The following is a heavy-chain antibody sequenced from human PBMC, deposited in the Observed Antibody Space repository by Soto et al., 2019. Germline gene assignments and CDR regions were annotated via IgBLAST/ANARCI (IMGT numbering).Heavy chain of an antibody. CDR2: IYYSGST. CDR3: ARYMVRGVMDYYYYYMDV. V-gene: IGHV4-59*01. J-gene: IGHJ6*03. D-gene: IGHD3-10*01. Sequence: TLSLTCTVSGGSISSYYWSWIRQPPGKGLEWIGYIYYSGSTNYNPSLKSRVTISVDTSKNQFSLKLSSVTAADTAVYYCARYMVRGVMDYYYYYMDVWGKGTTVTVSS. CDR1: GGSISSYY.